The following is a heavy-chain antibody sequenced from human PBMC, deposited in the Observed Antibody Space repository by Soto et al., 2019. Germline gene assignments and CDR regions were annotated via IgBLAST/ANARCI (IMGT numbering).Heavy chain of an antibody. V-gene: IGHV3-21*01. Sequence: GGSLRLSCAASGFTFSSYSMNWVRQAPGKGLEWVSSISSSSSYIYYADSVKGRFTISRDNAKNSLYLQMNSLRAEDTAVYYCARAKFGGVIISPHPFDYWGQGTLVTVSS. J-gene: IGHJ4*02. D-gene: IGHD3-16*02. CDR3: ARAKFGGVIISPHPFDY. CDR2: ISSSSSYI. CDR1: GFTFSSYS.